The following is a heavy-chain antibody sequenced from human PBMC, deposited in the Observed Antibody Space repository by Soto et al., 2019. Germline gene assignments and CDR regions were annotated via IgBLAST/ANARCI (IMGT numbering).Heavy chain of an antibody. J-gene: IGHJ5*02. CDR1: GGSISSGDYY. D-gene: IGHD3-3*01. CDR2: IYYSGST. Sequence: QVQLQESGPGLVKPSQTLSLTCTVSGGSISSGDYYWSWIRQHPGKGLEWIGYIYYSGSTYYNPSLMSHVTISVDTSKNQFSLKLSSVTAADTAVYYCARWWSGSRQGFDPWGQGTLVTVSS. CDR3: ARWWSGSRQGFDP. V-gene: IGHV4-31*01.